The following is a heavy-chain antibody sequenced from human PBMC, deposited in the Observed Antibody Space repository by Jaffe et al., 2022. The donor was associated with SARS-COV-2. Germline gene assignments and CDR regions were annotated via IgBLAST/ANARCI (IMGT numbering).Heavy chain of an antibody. CDR2: LGHDGGVE. D-gene: IGHD6-25*01. CDR3: VRDLTSGWFDY. CDR1: GFTFSVFG. V-gene: IGHV3-33*01. Sequence: QVQLVESGGGVVQPGRSLRLSCAASGFTFSVFGMHWVRQAPGEGPEWVAVLGHDGGVEEYADSVKGRFTISRDNSKNTLYLQMNSLSAKDTAVYYCVRDLTSGWFDYWGQGTLVTVSS. J-gene: IGHJ4*02.